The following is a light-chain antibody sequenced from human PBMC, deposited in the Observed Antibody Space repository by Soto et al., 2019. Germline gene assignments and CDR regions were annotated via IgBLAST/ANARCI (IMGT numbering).Light chain of an antibody. Sequence: DIQMTQSPSSLSASVGERATITCRASQSIGGCLNWFQQMPGKAPELVIYGASSLPSGVPPRFRGGGSGTDFTLTISSLQHEDFATYYCQESVSSLVTFGPGTTVDIK. V-gene: IGKV1-39*01. CDR1: QSIGGC. CDR2: GAS. J-gene: IGKJ3*01. CDR3: QESVSSLVT.